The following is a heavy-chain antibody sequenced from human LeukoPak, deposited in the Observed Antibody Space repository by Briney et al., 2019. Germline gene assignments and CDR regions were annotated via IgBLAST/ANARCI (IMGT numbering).Heavy chain of an antibody. D-gene: IGHD5-12*01. Sequence: SETLSLTCTVSGYSISSGYYWGWLRQPPGKGLEWMGSIYHSGTTYYNPSLKSRVTISVDTSKNQFSLRLSSVTAADTAVYYCARGTSTIVATFSYWGQGTLVTVSS. CDR1: GYSISSGYY. CDR2: IYHSGTT. CDR3: ARGTSTIVATFSY. J-gene: IGHJ4*02. V-gene: IGHV4-38-2*02.